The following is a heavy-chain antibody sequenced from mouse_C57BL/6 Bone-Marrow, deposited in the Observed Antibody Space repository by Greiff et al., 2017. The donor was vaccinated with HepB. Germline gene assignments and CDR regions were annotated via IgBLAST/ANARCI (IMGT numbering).Heavy chain of an antibody. CDR3: ARGYYGSSYNYFDY. CDR2: ISSGSSTI. J-gene: IGHJ2*01. Sequence: EVHLVESGGGLVKPGGSLKLSCAASGFTFSDYGMHWVRQAPEKGLEWVAYISSGSSTIYYADTVKGRFTISRDNAKNTLFLQMTSLRSEDTAMYYCARGYYGSSYNYFDYWGQGTTLTVSS. CDR1: GFTFSDYG. D-gene: IGHD1-1*01. V-gene: IGHV5-17*01.